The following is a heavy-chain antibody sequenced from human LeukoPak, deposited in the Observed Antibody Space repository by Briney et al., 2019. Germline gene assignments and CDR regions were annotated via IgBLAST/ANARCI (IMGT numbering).Heavy chain of an antibody. J-gene: IGHJ4*02. V-gene: IGHV3-21*01. CDR1: GFTFSSYS. CDR3: ARDISTGYSSGWEIGPIDY. Sequence: PGGSLRLSCAASGFTFSSYSMNWVRQAPGKGLEWVSSISSSSSYIYYADSAKGRFTISRDNAKNSLYLQMNSLRAEDTAVYYCARDISTGYSSGWEIGPIDYWGQGTLVTVSS. D-gene: IGHD6-19*01. CDR2: ISSSSSYI.